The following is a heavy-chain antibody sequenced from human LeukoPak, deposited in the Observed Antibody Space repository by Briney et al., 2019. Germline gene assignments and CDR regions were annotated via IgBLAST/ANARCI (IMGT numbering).Heavy chain of an antibody. D-gene: IGHD6-19*01. J-gene: IGHJ4*02. CDR2: ISYDGSNK. CDR3: AKVLAGTFDY. CDR1: GFTFSSYG. Sequence: GRSPRLSCAASGFTFSSYGMHWVRQAPGKGLEWVAVISYDGSNKYYADSVKGRFTISRDNSKNTLYLQMNSLRAEDTAVYYCAKVLAGTFDYWGQGTLVTVSS. V-gene: IGHV3-30*18.